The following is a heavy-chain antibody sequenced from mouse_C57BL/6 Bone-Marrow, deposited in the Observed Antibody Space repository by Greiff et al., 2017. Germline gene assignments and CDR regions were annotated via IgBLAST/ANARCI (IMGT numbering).Heavy chain of an antibody. CDR2: IRNKANGYTT. CDR3: ARNSDRSGPYAMDY. J-gene: IGHJ4*01. Sequence: EVKVEESGGGLVQPGGSLSLSCAASGFTFTDYYMSWVRQPPGKALEWLGFIRNKANGYTTEYSASVKGRFTISRDNSQSILYLQMNALRAEDSATYYCARNSDRSGPYAMDYWGQGTSVTVSS. V-gene: IGHV7-3*01. CDR1: GFTFTDYY. D-gene: IGHD3-2*02.